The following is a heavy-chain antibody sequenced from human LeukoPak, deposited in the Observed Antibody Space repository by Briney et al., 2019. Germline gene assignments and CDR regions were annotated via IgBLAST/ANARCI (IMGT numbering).Heavy chain of an antibody. CDR2: IKQDGGEK. CDR3: ARDPFDY. CDR1: GFTFSSYW. Sequence: PGGSLRLSCVASGFTFSSYWMSWVRQAPGKGLEWVAYIKQDGGEKYYVDSVKGRFTISRDNAKNSLYLQMSSLRAEDTAVYYCARDPFDYWGQGTLVTVSS. V-gene: IGHV3-7*01. J-gene: IGHJ4*02.